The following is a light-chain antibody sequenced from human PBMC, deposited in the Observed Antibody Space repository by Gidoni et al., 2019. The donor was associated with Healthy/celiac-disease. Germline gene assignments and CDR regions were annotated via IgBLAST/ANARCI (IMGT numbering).Light chain of an antibody. CDR2: GAS. V-gene: IGKV3-15*01. J-gene: IGKJ1*01. Sequence: EIVMPQSPATLSVSPGERATLSCRASQSVSSNLAWYQQKPGQAPRLLIYGASTRATGIPARFSGSGSGTEFTLTISSLQSEDFAVYYCQQYNNWPQXFXQGTKVEIK. CDR3: QQYNNWPQX. CDR1: QSVSSN.